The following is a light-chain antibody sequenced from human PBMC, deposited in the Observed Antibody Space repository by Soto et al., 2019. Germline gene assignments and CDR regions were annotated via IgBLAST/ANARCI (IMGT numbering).Light chain of an antibody. CDR3: QQRSNWPPIT. Sequence: EIVLTQSTDTLSLSPGERATLSCRASQSVSSYLAWYQQKPGQAPRLLIYDASNRATGIPARFSGSGSGTDFTLTISSLEPEDFAVYYCQQRSNWPPITFGQVTRLAI. V-gene: IGKV3-11*01. J-gene: IGKJ5*01. CDR2: DAS. CDR1: QSVSSY.